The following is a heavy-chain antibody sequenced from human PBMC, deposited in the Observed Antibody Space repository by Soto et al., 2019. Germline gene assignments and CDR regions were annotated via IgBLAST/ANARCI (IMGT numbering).Heavy chain of an antibody. D-gene: IGHD1-26*01. CDR2: ISYDGSNK. V-gene: IGHV3-30*03. CDR3: ARDRLVGATQYYYGMDV. J-gene: IGHJ6*02. CDR1: GFTFSSYG. Sequence: GGSLRLSCAASGFTFSSYGMHWVRQAPGKGLEWVAVISYDGSNKYYADSVKGRFTISRDNSKNTLYLQMNSLRAEDTAVYYCARDRLVGATQYYYGMDVWGQGTTVTVSS.